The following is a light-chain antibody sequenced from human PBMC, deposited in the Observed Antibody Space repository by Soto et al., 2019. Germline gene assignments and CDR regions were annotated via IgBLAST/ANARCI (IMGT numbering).Light chain of an antibody. V-gene: IGLV3-25*02. Sequence: SYELTQPPSMSVSPEQTARITCSGDALPKQFAYWYQQKTAQAPLLVIYKDTERPSGSPERFTGSTSWTTVTLTISGVQAEDEAAYYCLSPDISGNSCVFGGGTKLTVL. CDR2: KDT. CDR3: LSPDISGNSCV. J-gene: IGLJ3*02. CDR1: ALPKQF.